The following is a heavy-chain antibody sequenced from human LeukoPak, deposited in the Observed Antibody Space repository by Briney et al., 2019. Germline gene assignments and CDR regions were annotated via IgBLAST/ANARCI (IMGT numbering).Heavy chain of an antibody. CDR2: IKQDGSEK. V-gene: IGHV3-7*03. CDR3: ARRYFDY. J-gene: IGHJ4*02. Sequence: GGSLRLSCAASGFTVSSNYMSWVRQAPGTGLEWVANIKQDGSEKYYVDSVKGRFTISRDNAKNSLYLQMNSLRAEDTAIYYCARRYFDYWGQGTLVTVSS. CDR1: GFTVSSNY.